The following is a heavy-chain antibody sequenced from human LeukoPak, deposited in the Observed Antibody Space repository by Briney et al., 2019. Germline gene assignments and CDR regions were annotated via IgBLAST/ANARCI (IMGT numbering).Heavy chain of an antibody. Sequence: PGGSLRLSCAASGFTFSSYEVNWVRQAPGKGLEWISHISSSGRTMYYADSVKGRFTISRDNAKNSLYLQMNSLRAEDTAVYYCARLGSLCRNGVCYGGWGQGILVTVSS. CDR2: ISSSGRTM. V-gene: IGHV3-48*03. CDR3: ARLGSLCRNGVCYGG. D-gene: IGHD2-8*01. J-gene: IGHJ4*02. CDR1: GFTFSSYE.